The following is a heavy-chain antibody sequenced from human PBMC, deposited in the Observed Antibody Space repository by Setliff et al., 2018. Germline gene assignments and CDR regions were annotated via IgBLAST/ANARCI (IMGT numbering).Heavy chain of an antibody. CDR2: VSTYNGDT. Sequence: ASVKVSCKASGYSFTSFSITWVRQAPGQGLEWLGWVSTYNGDTKSAQKFRGRVTMTTDISTSTVYMELRTLRSDDTAVYYCARRPIALAGYRKGAFDIWGQGTMVT. V-gene: IGHV1-18*01. D-gene: IGHD6-19*01. CDR1: GYSFTSFS. CDR3: ARRPIALAGYRKGAFDI. J-gene: IGHJ3*02.